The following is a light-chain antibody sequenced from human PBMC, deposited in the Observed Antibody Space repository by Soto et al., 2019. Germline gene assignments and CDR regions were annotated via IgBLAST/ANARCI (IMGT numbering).Light chain of an antibody. CDR1: QSVLYSSNNKNY. CDR2: WAS. Sequence: DIVMTQSPDSLAVSLGERATINCKSSQSVLYSSNNKNYLAWYQQKPGQPPTLLIYWASTRESGVPDRFSGSGSGPDFTLTISSLQAEDVAVYYCQQYYSTPLTSGPGTKVDIK. V-gene: IGKV4-1*01. J-gene: IGKJ3*01. CDR3: QQYYSTPLT.